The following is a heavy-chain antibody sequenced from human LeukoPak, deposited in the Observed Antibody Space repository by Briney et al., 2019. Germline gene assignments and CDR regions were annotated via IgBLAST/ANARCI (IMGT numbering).Heavy chain of an antibody. CDR3: ARAGFMITFGALNS. CDR2: ICSSGSSI. J-gene: IGHJ4*02. Sequence: GGSLRLSCAASGFTFSNYWMHWVRQAPGKGLEWVSEICSSGSSIYYADSVKGRFTISRDNAKNSLYLQMNSLRAEDTAVYYCARAGFMITFGALNSWGQGTLVTVSS. D-gene: IGHD3-16*01. V-gene: IGHV3-11*04. CDR1: GFTFSNYW.